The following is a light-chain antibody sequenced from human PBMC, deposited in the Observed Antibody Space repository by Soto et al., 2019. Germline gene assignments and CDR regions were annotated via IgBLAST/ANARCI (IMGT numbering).Light chain of an antibody. CDR3: RSYDSSMSGSVV. CDR2: DNS. Sequence: QSVLTQPPSVSGAPGQRVTISCTGSSSNIGAGYDVHWYQQLPGTAPKLLIYDNSNRPSGVPDRFSGSKSGTSASLAITGLQAEDEADYYCRSYDSSMSGSVVFGGGTKLTVL. CDR1: SSNIGAGYD. V-gene: IGLV1-40*01. J-gene: IGLJ2*01.